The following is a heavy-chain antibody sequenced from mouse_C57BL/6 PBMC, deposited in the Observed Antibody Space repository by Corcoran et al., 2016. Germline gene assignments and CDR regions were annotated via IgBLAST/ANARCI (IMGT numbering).Heavy chain of an antibody. Sequence: QVTLKESGPGILQSSQTLSLTCSFSGFSLSTSGMGVSWIRQPSGKGLEWLAHIYWDDDKRYNPSLKSRLTISKDTSRNQVFLKITSVDTADTATYYCARSALSYYYGSPYAMDYWGQGTSVTVSS. D-gene: IGHD1-1*01. CDR1: GFSLSTSGMG. CDR2: IYWDDDK. CDR3: ARSALSYYYGSPYAMDY. V-gene: IGHV8-12*01. J-gene: IGHJ4*01.